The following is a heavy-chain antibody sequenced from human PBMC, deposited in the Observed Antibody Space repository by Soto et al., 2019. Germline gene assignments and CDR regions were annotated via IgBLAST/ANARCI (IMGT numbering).Heavy chain of an antibody. CDR3: TTERLCGGSCYYYGMDV. J-gene: IGHJ6*02. V-gene: IGHV3-15*01. CDR2: IKSKTDGGTT. Sequence: EVQLVESGGGLVKPGGSLRLSCAASGFTFSNAWMSWVRQAPGKGLEWVGRIKSKTDGGTTDYAAPVKGRFTISRDDSKNTLYLQMNSLKTEDTAVYYCTTERLCGGSCYYYGMDVWGQGTTVTVSS. D-gene: IGHD2-15*01. CDR1: GFTFSNAW.